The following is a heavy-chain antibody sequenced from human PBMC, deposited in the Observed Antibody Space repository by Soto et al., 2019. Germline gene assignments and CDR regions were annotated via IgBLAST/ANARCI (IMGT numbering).Heavy chain of an antibody. V-gene: IGHV3-30-3*01. D-gene: IGHD2-8*01. Sequence: QVQLVESGGGVVQPGRSLRLSCAASGFTFTNYDIHWVRQAPGKGLEWVAVISYDGTNKYYAGSVKGRITISRDNSKNTLYIQKNGLRPEDTAVYYCARGINGGLGPWGQGTLVTVSS. CDR3: ARGINGGLGP. J-gene: IGHJ5*02. CDR2: ISYDGTNK. CDR1: GFTFTNYD.